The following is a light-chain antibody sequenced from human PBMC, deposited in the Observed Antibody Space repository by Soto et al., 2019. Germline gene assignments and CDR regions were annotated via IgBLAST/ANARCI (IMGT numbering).Light chain of an antibody. Sequence: DIPMTQSPSSLSASIGDRVTITCRAGQSIGTYLNWYQHKPGKAPKLLIYASSTLQSGVPSRFSGSGSGTEFTLTISALQREDFATYFCQQSDSPPPTVGPGTKVDIK. V-gene: IGKV1-39*01. CDR2: ASS. J-gene: IGKJ3*01. CDR1: QSIGTY. CDR3: QQSDSPPPT.